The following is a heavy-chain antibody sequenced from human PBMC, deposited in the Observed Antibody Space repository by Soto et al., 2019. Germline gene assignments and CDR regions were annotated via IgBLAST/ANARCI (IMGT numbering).Heavy chain of an antibody. D-gene: IGHD5-18*01. V-gene: IGHV4-59*08. J-gene: IGHJ5*02. CDR3: ARHPGTAMVRNWFDP. CDR1: GGSISSYY. CDR2: IYYSGST. Sequence: QVQLQESGPGLVKPSETLSLTCTVSGGSISSYYWSWIRQPPGKGLEWIGYIYYSGSTNYNPSLKSRVTISVDTSKNQFSLKLGSVTAADTAVYYCARHPGTAMVRNWFDPWGQGTLVTVSS.